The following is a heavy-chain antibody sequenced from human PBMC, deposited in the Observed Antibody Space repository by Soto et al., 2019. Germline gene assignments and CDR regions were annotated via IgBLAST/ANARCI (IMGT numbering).Heavy chain of an antibody. CDR3: ARDSLTYSSPFDY. V-gene: IGHV1-18*01. CDR2: FSDYIGNT. D-gene: IGHD6-13*01. Sequence: QVQLVQSGAELKKPGASVKISCKASGYTFSDYIITWVRQAPGQGLEWMGWFSDYIGNTNYAQKFLGRVSMTTDTSTSTAYLELKSLTSDDTAVYYCARDSLTYSSPFDYWGQGTLITVSS. CDR1: GYTFSDYI. J-gene: IGHJ4*01.